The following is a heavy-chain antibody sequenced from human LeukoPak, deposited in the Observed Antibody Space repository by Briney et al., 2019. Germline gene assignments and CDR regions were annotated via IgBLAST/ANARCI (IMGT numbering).Heavy chain of an antibody. CDR3: ARVEGITIFGVVIPPRFDP. CDR2: IYPGDSDT. D-gene: IGHD3-3*01. CDR1: GYSFTSYW. Sequence: GESLKISCKGSGYSFTSYWIGWVRQMPGKGLEWMGIIYPGDSDTRYSPSFQGQVSISADRSISTAYLQWSSLKASDTAMYYCARVEGITIFGVVIPPRFDPWGQGTLVTVSS. J-gene: IGHJ5*02. V-gene: IGHV5-51*01.